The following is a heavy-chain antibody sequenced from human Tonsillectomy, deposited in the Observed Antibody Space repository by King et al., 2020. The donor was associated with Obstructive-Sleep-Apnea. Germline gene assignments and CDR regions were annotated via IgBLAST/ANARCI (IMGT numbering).Heavy chain of an antibody. D-gene: IGHD7-27*01. CDR1: GFTFSSYA. Sequence: VQLVESGGGLVQPGGSLRLSCAASGFTFSSYAMSWVRQAPGKGLEWVSTISGSGGSTNYADSVKGRFTISRDNSKNTLYLQMNSPRAEDTAVYYCAKDLQGGWGIDYWGQGTLVTVSS. CDR2: ISGSGGST. J-gene: IGHJ4*02. CDR3: AKDLQGGWGIDY. V-gene: IGHV3-23*04.